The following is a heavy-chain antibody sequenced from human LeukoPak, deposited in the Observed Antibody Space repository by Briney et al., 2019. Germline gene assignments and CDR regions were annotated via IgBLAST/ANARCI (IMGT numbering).Heavy chain of an antibody. CDR1: GFTFSSYG. D-gene: IGHD6-13*01. V-gene: IGHV3-33*01. CDR2: IWYDGSNK. Sequence: PGRSLRLSCAASGFTFSSYGMHWVRQAPGKGLEWVAVIWYDGSNKYYADSVKGRFTISRDNSKNTLYLQMNSLRAEDTAVYYCASAVGSSWLDYWGQGTLVTVSS. CDR3: ASAVGSSWLDY. J-gene: IGHJ4*02.